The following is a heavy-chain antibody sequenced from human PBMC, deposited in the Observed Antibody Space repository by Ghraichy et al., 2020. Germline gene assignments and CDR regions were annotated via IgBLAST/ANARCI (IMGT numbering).Heavy chain of an antibody. V-gene: IGHV5-51*01. CDR2: IHGGDSST. J-gene: IGHJ5*02. D-gene: IGHD5-24*01. CDR1: GYSFPSYW. CDR3: ARHPTMSSGGHWFDP. Sequence: GESLNISCKGSGYSFPSYWIGWLRQMPGKGLEWIGIIHGGDSSTYYNPSFQGQVTISADKSISTAYLQWTSLRAADTAMYYCARHPTMSSGGHWFDPWGQGTLVTVSS.